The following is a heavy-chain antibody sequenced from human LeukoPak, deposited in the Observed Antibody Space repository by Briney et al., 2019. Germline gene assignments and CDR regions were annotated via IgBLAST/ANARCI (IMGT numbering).Heavy chain of an antibody. CDR1: GYTFIDSY. D-gene: IGHD6-25*01. Sequence: ASVKVSCKASGYTFIDSYIHWVRQAPGQGLEWMGWVNPKSGRTNYAQQCQGRVTMTSDTSMNTVYMEMSGLRSDDMAVFYCARVSAALGTRYMDVWGNGTTVIVSS. CDR2: VNPKSGRT. CDR3: ARVSAALGTRYMDV. J-gene: IGHJ6*03. V-gene: IGHV1-2*02.